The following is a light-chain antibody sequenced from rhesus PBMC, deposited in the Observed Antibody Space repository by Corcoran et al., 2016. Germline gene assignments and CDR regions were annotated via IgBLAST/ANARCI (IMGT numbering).Light chain of an antibody. CDR3: QHYYTTPWT. CDR2: EAS. J-gene: IGKJ1*01. V-gene: IGKV1-25*01. CDR1: QGITND. Sequence: DIQMTQSPSSLSASVGDRVTITCRASQGITNDLDWYQQRPGKTPNLLIYEASILQSGIPSRFSGSISGTYFTLTISSLQCEEFATYYCQHYYTTPWTFGQGTKVEIK.